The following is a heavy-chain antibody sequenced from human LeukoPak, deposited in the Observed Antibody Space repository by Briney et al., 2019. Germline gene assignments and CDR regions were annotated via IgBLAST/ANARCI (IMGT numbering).Heavy chain of an antibody. J-gene: IGHJ4*02. CDR3: ARGKRGYSSSWYDY. CDR2: INHSGST. CDR1: GGSFSSYY. D-gene: IGHD6-13*01. Sequence: SETLSLTCAVYGGSFSSYYWSWIRQPPGKGLEWIGEINHSGSTNYNPSHKSRVTISVDTAKNQCSLKLSSVTAADTVVYYGARGKRGYSSSWYDYWGQGTLVTVSS. V-gene: IGHV4-34*01.